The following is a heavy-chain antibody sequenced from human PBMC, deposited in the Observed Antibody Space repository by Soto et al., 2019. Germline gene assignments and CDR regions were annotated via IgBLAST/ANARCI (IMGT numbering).Heavy chain of an antibody. V-gene: IGHV4-4*02. D-gene: IGHD6-13*01. Sequence: SETLSLTCAVSGGSISSSNWWSWVRQPPGKGLEWFGEIYHSGSTNYNPSLKIRVTISVDKSQNQFSLTLSSVTAADTAVYYCARDPARRGTRPFRDRAAAGNWFDPWGQGTLVTVSS. CDR3: ARDPARRGTRPFRDRAAAGNWFDP. CDR2: IYHSGST. J-gene: IGHJ5*02. CDR1: GGSISSSNW.